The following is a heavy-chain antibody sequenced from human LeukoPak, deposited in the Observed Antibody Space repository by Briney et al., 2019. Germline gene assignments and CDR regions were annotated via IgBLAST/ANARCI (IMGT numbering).Heavy chain of an antibody. D-gene: IGHD6-19*01. Sequence: GGSLRLSCAASGFTFSSYGMHWVRQAPGKGLEWVANIKQDGSEKYYVDSVKGRFTISRDNAKNSLYLQMNSLRAEDTAVYYCASDSSGWYNWFDPWGQGTLVTVSS. J-gene: IGHJ5*02. CDR1: GFTFSSYG. CDR2: IKQDGSEK. V-gene: IGHV3-7*01. CDR3: ASDSSGWYNWFDP.